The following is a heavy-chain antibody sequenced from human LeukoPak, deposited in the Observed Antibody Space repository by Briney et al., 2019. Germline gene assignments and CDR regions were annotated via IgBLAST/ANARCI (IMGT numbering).Heavy chain of an antibody. V-gene: IGHV1-8*01. D-gene: IGHD6-19*01. CDR1: GYTFTSYD. CDR2: MNPNSGNT. Sequence: ASVKVSCTASGYTFTSYDINWVRQTTGQGLGWMGWMNPNSGNTGYAQKFQGRVTMTRNTSISTAYMELSSLRSEDTAVYYCAISSGWYIVYWGQGTLVTVSS. CDR3: AISSGWYIVY. J-gene: IGHJ4*02.